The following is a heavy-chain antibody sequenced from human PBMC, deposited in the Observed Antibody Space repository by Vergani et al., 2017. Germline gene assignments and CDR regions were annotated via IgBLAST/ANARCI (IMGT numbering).Heavy chain of an antibody. J-gene: IGHJ4*02. CDR1: GFTFSSYA. Sequence: EVQLLESGGGLVQPGGSLRLSCAASGFTFSSYAMSWVRQAPGKGLEWVSAISGSGGSTYYADSVKGRFTISRDNSKNTLYLQMNSLRAEDTAVYYCAAVLLWFGEPNSAGWGQGTLVTVSS. CDR2: ISGSGGST. D-gene: IGHD3-10*01. V-gene: IGHV3-23*01. CDR3: AAVLLWFGEPNSAG.